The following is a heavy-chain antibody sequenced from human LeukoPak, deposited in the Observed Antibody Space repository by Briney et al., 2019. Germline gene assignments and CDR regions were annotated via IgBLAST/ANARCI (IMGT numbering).Heavy chain of an antibody. V-gene: IGHV1-46*01. CDR3: ARRGLGIGYDY. CDR2: INPSGGST. D-gene: IGHD3-16*01. CDR1: GYSFTTYY. Sequence: ASVNVSCKASGYSFTTYYMHWVRQAPGQGLEWMGIINPSGGSTSYAQKFQGRVTMTRDTSTSTVYMELSSLRSEDTAVYYCARRGLGIGYDYWGQGTLVTVSS. J-gene: IGHJ4*02.